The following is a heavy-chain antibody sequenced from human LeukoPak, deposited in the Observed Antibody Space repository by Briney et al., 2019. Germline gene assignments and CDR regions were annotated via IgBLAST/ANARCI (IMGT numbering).Heavy chain of an antibody. CDR3: AKDRYSSSWYENWFDP. CDR1: GFTFSSYS. CDR2: ISSSSSYI. Sequence: GGSLRLSCAASGFTFSSYSMNWVRQAPGKGLEWVSSISSSSSYIYYADSVKGRFTISRDNAKNSLYLQMNSLRAEDTAVYYCAKDRYSSSWYENWFDPWGQGTLVTVSS. V-gene: IGHV3-21*04. D-gene: IGHD6-13*01. J-gene: IGHJ5*02.